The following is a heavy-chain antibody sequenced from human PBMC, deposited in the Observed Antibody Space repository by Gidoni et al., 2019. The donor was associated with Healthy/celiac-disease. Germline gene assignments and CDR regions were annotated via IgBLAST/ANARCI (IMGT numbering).Heavy chain of an antibody. CDR2: IIPIFGTA. Sequence: QVQLVQSGAEVKKPGSSVQVSCKASGGTFSSYAISWVRQAPGQGLECVGGIIPIFGTANYAQKFQGRVTITADESTSTAYMELSSLRSEDTAVYYCAGEGITGIAVAGIDYWGQGTLVTVSS. CDR3: AGEGITGIAVAGIDY. V-gene: IGHV1-69*01. CDR1: GGTFSSYA. D-gene: IGHD6-19*01. J-gene: IGHJ4*02.